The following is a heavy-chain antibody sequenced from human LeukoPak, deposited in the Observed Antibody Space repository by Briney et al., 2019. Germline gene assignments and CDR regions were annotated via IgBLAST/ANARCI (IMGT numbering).Heavy chain of an antibody. Sequence: QAGGSLRLSCAASGFTFGSYWMHWVRQAPGKGLVWVSRINSDGSSTSYADSVKGRFTISRDNAKNTLYLQMNSLRAEDTAVYYCASLASVVDFDYWGQGTLVTVSS. CDR2: INSDGSST. CDR3: ASLASVVDFDY. V-gene: IGHV3-74*01. J-gene: IGHJ4*02. D-gene: IGHD4-23*01. CDR1: GFTFGSYW.